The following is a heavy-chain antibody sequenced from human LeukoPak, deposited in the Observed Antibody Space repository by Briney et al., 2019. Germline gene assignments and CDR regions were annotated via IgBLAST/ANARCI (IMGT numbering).Heavy chain of an antibody. Sequence: PSETLSLTCTVSGGSISSYYWSWIRQPPGKGLEYIGYIYYSGTTNYNPSLKSRVTISVDTSKNQFSLELSSVTAADTAVYYCARTTVTSPSYWYFDLWGRGILVTVSS. V-gene: IGHV4-59*01. J-gene: IGHJ2*01. CDR2: IYYSGTT. CDR1: GGSISSYY. CDR3: ARTTVTSPSYWYFDL. D-gene: IGHD4-17*01.